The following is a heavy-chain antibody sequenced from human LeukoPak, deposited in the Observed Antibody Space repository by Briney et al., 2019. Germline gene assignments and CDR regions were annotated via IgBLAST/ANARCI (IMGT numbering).Heavy chain of an antibody. CDR3: AIDRVVVVAGLGYYYGMDV. J-gene: IGHJ6*02. D-gene: IGHD2-15*01. Sequence: PSETLSLTCTVYGGSISSYYWSWIRQPPGKGLEWIGYIYYSGGTNYNPSLKSRVTISVDTSKNQFSLKLSSVTAADTAVYYCAIDRVVVVAGLGYYYGMDVWGQGTTVTVSS. CDR1: GGSISSYY. V-gene: IGHV4-59*01. CDR2: IYYSGGT.